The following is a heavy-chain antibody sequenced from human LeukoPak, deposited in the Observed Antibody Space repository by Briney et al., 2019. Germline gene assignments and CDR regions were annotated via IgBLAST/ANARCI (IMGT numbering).Heavy chain of an antibody. D-gene: IGHD2-2*01. Sequence: PSETLSLTCTVSGGSISSYYWSWIRQPPGKGLEWIGYIYTSGSTNYNPSLKSRVTISVDTSKNQFSLKLSSVTAADTAVYYCARLSKESSFDIWGQGTMVTVSS. CDR3: ARLSKESSFDI. CDR2: IYTSGST. CDR1: GGSISSYY. V-gene: IGHV4-4*09. J-gene: IGHJ3*02.